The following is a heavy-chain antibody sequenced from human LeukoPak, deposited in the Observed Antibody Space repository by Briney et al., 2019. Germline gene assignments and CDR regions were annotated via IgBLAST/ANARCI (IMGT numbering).Heavy chain of an antibody. J-gene: IGHJ4*02. CDR2: ISYSGSA. CDR1: GASVSSASYF. D-gene: IGHD2-21*02. CDR3: ARVQNSGDSVVAYYFDF. Sequence: PWETLSLTCTVSGASVSSASYFWAWIRQPPGKSLEWLGSISYSGSAHYHPSLKSRIIISADTTLNQVSLKVRLVTAADTAVYYCARVQNSGDSVVAYYFDFWGQGALVTVSS. V-gene: IGHV4-39*07.